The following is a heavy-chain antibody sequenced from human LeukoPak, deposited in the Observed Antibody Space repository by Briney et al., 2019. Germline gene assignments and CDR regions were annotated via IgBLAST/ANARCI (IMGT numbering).Heavy chain of an antibody. CDR3: ARDRSSGWYLTPGFDP. CDR2: IKQDGSEK. J-gene: IGHJ5*02. D-gene: IGHD6-19*01. CDR1: GFTFSSCA. Sequence: PGGSLRLSCAASGFTFSSCAMSWVRQAPGKGLEWVASIKQDGSEKYYVDSVKGRFTISRDNAKNSLYLQINSLRAEDTAVYYCARDRSSGWYLTPGFDPWGQGTLVTVSS. V-gene: IGHV3-7*04.